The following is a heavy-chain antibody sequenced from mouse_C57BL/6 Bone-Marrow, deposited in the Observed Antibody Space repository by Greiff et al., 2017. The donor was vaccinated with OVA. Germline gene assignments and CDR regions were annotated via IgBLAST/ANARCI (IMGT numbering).Heavy chain of an antibody. CDR1: GYTFTNYW. CDR3: AREGTGTGYFDV. J-gene: IGHJ1*03. Sequence: QVQLQQSGAELVRPGTSVKMSCKASGYTFTNYWIGWAKQRPGHGLEWIGDIYPGGGYTNYNEKFKGKATMTADKSSSTASMQFSSLTSEDSAIYYCAREGTGTGYFDVWGTGTTVTVSS. V-gene: IGHV1-63*01. CDR2: IYPGGGYT. D-gene: IGHD4-1*01.